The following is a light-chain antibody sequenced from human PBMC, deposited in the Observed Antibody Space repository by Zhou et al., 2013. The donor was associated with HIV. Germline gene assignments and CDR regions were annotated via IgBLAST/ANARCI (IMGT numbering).Light chain of an antibody. V-gene: IGKV3D-15*01. CDR3: QQYANSPQT. J-gene: IGKJ2*01. CDR2: GAS. Sequence: EIVMTQSPATLSVSPGERATLSCRATQRISSYLAWYQQKLGQAPRLLIYGASNRATGIPARFSGSGSGTDFTLTFTALGPEDFAVYYCQQYANSPQTFGQGTKVEIK. CDR1: QRISSY.